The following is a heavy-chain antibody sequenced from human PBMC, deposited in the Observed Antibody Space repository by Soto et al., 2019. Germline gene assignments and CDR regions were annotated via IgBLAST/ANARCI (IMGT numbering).Heavy chain of an antibody. CDR2: IFPGDSDT. CDR1: GYTFTNYW. Sequence: GESLKISCKGIGYTFTNYWIGWVRQTPGKGLEWMGIIFPGDSDTRYNPSFEGQVTVSADESISTAYLQWNTLKASDTAMYYCVRPNFGALTHFDFWGQGTLVTSPQ. D-gene: IGHD3-16*01. J-gene: IGHJ4*02. CDR3: VRPNFGALTHFDF. V-gene: IGHV5-51*01.